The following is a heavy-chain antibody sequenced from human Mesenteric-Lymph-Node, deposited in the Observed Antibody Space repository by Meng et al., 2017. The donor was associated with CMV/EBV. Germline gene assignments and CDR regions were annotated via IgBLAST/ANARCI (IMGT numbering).Heavy chain of an antibody. V-gene: IGHV3-30*02. Sequence: GGSLRLSCAASGMSLNNYGMHWVRQAPGKGLEWVAFIRFDGRSKYFADSVKGRFTISRDNSKNTLYLQMSSLRADDTAVYYCVRGSIADYWGQGTLVTVSS. D-gene: IGHD6-6*01. J-gene: IGHJ4*02. CDR2: IRFDGRSK. CDR3: VRGSIADY. CDR1: GMSLNNYG.